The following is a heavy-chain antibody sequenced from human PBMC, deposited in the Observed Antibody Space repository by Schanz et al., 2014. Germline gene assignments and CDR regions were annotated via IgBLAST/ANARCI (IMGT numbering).Heavy chain of an antibody. Sequence: EVQVVESGGGLVRPGGSLRLSCSGFTVSAYSANWVRQAPGKGLEWVSTIASGGSHTFYADSVTGRFTISRDNAKNSLYLQMNSLRAEDTAVYYCARDKGGYYPFDYWGQGTLVTVSS. V-gene: IGHV3-21*02. CDR1: GFTVSAYS. J-gene: IGHJ4*02. D-gene: IGHD3-3*01. CDR3: ARDKGGYYPFDY. CDR2: IASGGSHT.